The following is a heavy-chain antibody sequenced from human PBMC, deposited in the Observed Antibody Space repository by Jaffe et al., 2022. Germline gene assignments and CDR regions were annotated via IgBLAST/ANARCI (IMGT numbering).Heavy chain of an antibody. CDR2: ISPGGSPV. D-gene: IGHD3-16*01. Sequence: EVKLVESGGGLIQPGGSLRLSCAAAGFTFRSYEMTWVRQAPGKGLEWISYISPGGSPVDYADSVKGRFTISRDNAKNSLYLQMNSLRAEDTAIYYCARAPYITRGLDIWGQGTMVTVSS. J-gene: IGHJ3*02. CDR3: ARAPYITRGLDI. V-gene: IGHV3-48*03. CDR1: GFTFRSYE.